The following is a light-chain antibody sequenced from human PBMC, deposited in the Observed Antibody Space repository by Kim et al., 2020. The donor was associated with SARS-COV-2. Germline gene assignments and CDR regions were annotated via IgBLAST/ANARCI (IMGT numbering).Light chain of an antibody. CDR1: QDIGND. CDR2: AAS. V-gene: IGKV1-6*01. Sequence: ASVRDRVTITCRSSQDIGNDLGWYQQKPGKAPKLLIYAASSLQSGVPSRFSGSGSGTDFTLTISSLQPEDFATYYCLQDYNYPWTFGQGTKVEIK. CDR3: LQDYNYPWT. J-gene: IGKJ1*01.